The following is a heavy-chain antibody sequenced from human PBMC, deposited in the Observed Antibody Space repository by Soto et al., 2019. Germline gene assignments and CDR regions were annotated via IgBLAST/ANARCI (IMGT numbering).Heavy chain of an antibody. V-gene: IGHV4-4*07. CDR2: VSGTGSP. J-gene: IGHJ5*02. Sequence: RSLTCTVSGTSMTNYHWNRVRQSAGGGLEWIGCVSGTGSPDYNPSLKSRVTVSLDWSETQCPLRLMYVPAADTAVYYCARAYGHHVCGTIPAAFDPLGQGTLVTVSS. CDR3: ARAYGHHVCGTIPAAFDP. CDR1: GTSMTNYH. D-gene: IGHD3-16*01.